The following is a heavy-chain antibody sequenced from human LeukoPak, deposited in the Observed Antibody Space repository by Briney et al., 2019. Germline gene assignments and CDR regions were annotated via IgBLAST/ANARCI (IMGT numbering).Heavy chain of an antibody. D-gene: IGHD3-22*01. V-gene: IGHV3-23*01. CDR2: ISGSGGTT. J-gene: IGHJ4*02. CDR1: GFTFSSSA. CDR3: AKRRYDSSGHFDS. Sequence: GGSLRLSCAASGFTFSSSAMSWVRQAPGKGLEWVSGISGSGGTTHYADSVKGRFTISRDNSKNTLYMRMSSLRAEDTAVYYCAKRRYDSSGHFDSWGQGTLVTVSS.